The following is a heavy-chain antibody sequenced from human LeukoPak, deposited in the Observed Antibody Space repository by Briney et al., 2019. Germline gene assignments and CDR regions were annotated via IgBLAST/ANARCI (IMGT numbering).Heavy chain of an antibody. CDR2: LYHSDSA. J-gene: IGHJ6*03. CDR1: GYSISNGYY. Sequence: PSETLSLTCAVSGYSISNGYYWIWIRQPPGRGLEWIGSLYHSDSAYYNTSLRSRVSMSVDTSKNQFSLTLSFVTAADTAVYYCARQHDSYYYYYIDVWGSWTTVTVSS. CDR3: ARQHDSYYYYYIDV. V-gene: IGHV4-38-2*01.